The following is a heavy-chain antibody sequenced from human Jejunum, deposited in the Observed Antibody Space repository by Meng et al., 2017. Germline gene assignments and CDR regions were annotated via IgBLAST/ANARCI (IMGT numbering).Heavy chain of an antibody. D-gene: IGHD5-18*01. Sequence: QVHLAESGPDLVGSLETLSLTVTVSGASVSSISYVWSWVRQLPGKGLEWIGHIYHSWSTNYNPSLRSSVTMSVDTSKNQFSLEVSSVTAADTAVYYCARGGYYSFDYWGQGTLVTVSS. CDR3: ARGGYYSFDY. CDR1: GASVSSISYV. V-gene: IGHV4-61*01. CDR2: IYHSWST. J-gene: IGHJ4*02.